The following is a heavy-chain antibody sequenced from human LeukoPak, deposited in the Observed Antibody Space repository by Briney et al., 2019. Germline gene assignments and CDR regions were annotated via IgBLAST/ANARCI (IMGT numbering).Heavy chain of an antibody. CDR1: GGSISTYY. CDR3: ARHHAGIAARPFDN. D-gene: IGHD6-6*01. J-gene: IGHJ4*02. V-gene: IGHV4-4*09. Sequence: SETLSLTCTVSGGSISTYYWSWIRRPPGKGLEWIAYIHASGPTNYNPSLKSRITISVDTSKNQSSLKLSSVTAADTAVYYCARHHAGIAARPFDNWGQGTLVTVSS. CDR2: IHASGPT.